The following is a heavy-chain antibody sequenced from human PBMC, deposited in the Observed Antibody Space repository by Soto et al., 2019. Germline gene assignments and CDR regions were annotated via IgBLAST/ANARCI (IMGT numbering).Heavy chain of an antibody. D-gene: IGHD2-21*02. CDR2: ISYDGSNK. CDR1: GFTFSSYG. V-gene: IGHV3-30*03. CDR3: ARQSYCGGDCYRHFDY. Sequence: QVQLVESGGGVVQPGRSLRLSCAASGFTFSSYGMQWVRQAPGKGLEWVALISYDGSNKYYADSVKGRFTISRDNSKNTLYLQMNNLRAEDTAVYYCARQSYCGGDCYRHFDYWGQGTLVTVS. J-gene: IGHJ4*02.